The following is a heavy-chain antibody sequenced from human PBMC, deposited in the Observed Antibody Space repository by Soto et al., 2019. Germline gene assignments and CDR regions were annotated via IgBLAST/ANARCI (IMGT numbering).Heavy chain of an antibody. V-gene: IGHV4-31*03. D-gene: IGHD6-25*01. Sequence: QVQLQESGPGLVKPSQTLSLTCTVSGGSISSGDIHWTWIRQHPGKGLEWIGYIYYSGSTYYHPSLKSRVTISMDTSENQFSLKLSSVTAADTAVYYCAKGHSSATSLDSWGQGILVTVSS. J-gene: IGHJ4*02. CDR1: GGSISSGDIH. CDR3: AKGHSSATSLDS. CDR2: IYYSGST.